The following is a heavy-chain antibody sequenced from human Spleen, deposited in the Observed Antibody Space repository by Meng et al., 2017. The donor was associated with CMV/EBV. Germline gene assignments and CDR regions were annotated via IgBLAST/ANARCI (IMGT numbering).Heavy chain of an antibody. CDR1: GFSFSDYY. Sequence: GGSLRLSCAASGFSFSDYYINWIRQAPGKGLDWVSYISGSGTTIYYADSVKGRFTISRDNAKKSVFLQMNSLRAEDTAKYYYATCLGGDCYYSMDVWGQGTTVTVSS. CDR3: ATCLGGDCYYSMDV. J-gene: IGHJ6*02. V-gene: IGHV3-11*01. D-gene: IGHD2-21*02. CDR2: ISGSGTTI.